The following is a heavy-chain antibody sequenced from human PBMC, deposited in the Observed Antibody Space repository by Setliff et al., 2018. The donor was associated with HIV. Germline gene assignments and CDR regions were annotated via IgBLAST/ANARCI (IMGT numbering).Heavy chain of an antibody. J-gene: IGHJ5*02. CDR3: ARDRHYYGSGSYGP. D-gene: IGHD3-10*01. Sequence: SGTLSLTCTVSGGSFNNYHWSWIRQPAGKGLEWIGRIYDSGATNYKPSLKSRVTMSIDKFNNQFSLYLTSVTAADTAIYYCARDRHYYGSGSYGPWGQGILVTVSS. V-gene: IGHV4-4*07. CDR1: GGSFNNYH. CDR2: IYDSGAT.